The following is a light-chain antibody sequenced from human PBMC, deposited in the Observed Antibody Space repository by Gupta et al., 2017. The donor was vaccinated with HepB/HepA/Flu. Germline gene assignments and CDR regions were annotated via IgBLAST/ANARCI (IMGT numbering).Light chain of an antibody. J-gene: IGKJ4*01. V-gene: IGKV1-9*01. CDR2: DAS. Sequence: DIQLTQSPSFLSASVGDRVTITCRASPSISSYLGWYQQKPGKAPKFLIYDASTLQSGVPSRFSGSGSGTEFTLTISSLQPEDFATYYCQQLKSYPLTFGGGTKVEIK. CDR3: QQLKSYPLT. CDR1: PSISSY.